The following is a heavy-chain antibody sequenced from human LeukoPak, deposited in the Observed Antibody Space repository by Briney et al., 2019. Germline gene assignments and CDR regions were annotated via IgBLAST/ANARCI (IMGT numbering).Heavy chain of an antibody. CDR2: IYYGGST. D-gene: IGHD6-19*01. Sequence: PSQTLSLTCTVSGGSISSGGYYWSWIRQHPGKGLEWIGYIYYGGSTYYNPSLKSRVTISVDTSKNQFSLKLSSVTAADTAVYYCARGSSGWYVNYYYYGMDVWGQGTTVTVSS. CDR1: GGSISSGGYY. CDR3: ARGSSGWYVNYYYYGMDV. J-gene: IGHJ6*02. V-gene: IGHV4-31*03.